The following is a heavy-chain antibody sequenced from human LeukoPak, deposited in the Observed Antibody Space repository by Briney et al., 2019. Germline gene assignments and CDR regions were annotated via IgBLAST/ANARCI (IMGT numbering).Heavy chain of an antibody. D-gene: IGHD7-27*01. CDR3: ARSANWGQLSDY. V-gene: IGHV4-4*07. CDR2: IYTSGST. Sequence: PSETLSLTCTVSGGSLSSYYWSGIPQPAGKGLEWIGRIYTSGSTNYNPSLKSRVTMSVDTSKNQFSLKLSSVTAADTAVYYCARSANWGQLSDYWGGGTLVTVSS. J-gene: IGHJ4*02. CDR1: GGSLSSYY.